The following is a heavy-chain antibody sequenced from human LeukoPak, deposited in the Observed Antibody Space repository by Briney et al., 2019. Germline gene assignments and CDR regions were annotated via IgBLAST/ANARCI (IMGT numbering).Heavy chain of an antibody. CDR2: INHSGST. CDR3: ARSSIAARPSDAFDI. J-gene: IGHJ3*02. CDR1: GGSFSGYY. V-gene: IGHV4-34*01. Sequence: SETLSLTCAVYGGSFSGYYWSWIRQPPGKGLEWIGEINHSGSTNYNPSLKSRVTISVDTSKNQFSLKLSSVTAADTAVYFCARSSIAARPSDAFDIWGQGTMVTVSS. D-gene: IGHD6-6*01.